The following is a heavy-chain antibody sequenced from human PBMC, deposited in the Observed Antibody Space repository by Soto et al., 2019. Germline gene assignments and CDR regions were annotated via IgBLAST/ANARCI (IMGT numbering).Heavy chain of an antibody. V-gene: IGHV3-33*01. Sequence: GGSLRLSCAASGFTFSSYGMHWVRQAPGKGLEWVAVIWYDGSNKYYADSVKGRFTISRDNSKNTLYLQMNSLRAEDTAVYYCARDRLREYFDYWGQGTLVTVSS. CDR1: GFTFSSYG. CDR2: IWYDGSNK. J-gene: IGHJ4*02. CDR3: ARDRLREYFDY. D-gene: IGHD4-17*01.